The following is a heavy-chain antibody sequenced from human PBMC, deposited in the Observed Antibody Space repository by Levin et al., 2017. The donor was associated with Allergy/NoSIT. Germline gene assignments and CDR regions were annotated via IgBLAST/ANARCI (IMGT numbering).Heavy chain of an antibody. Sequence: PTGGSLRLSCAASGFTFSSYAMSWVRQAPGKGLEWVSAISGSGGSTYYADSVKGRFTISRDNSKNTLYLQMNSLRAEDTAVYYCAKDSRRIVVVAATGPFGYWGQGTLVTVSS. CDR2: ISGSGGST. V-gene: IGHV3-23*01. CDR3: AKDSRRIVVVAATGPFGY. D-gene: IGHD2-15*01. J-gene: IGHJ4*02. CDR1: GFTFSSYA.